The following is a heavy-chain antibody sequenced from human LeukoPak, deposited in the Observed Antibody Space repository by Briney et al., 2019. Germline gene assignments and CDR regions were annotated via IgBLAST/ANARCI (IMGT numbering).Heavy chain of an antibody. Sequence: PSETLSLTCTVSGGSISSYYWSWIRQPAGKGLEWIGRIYTSGSTNYNPSLKSRVTMSVDTSKNQFSLKLSSVTAADTAVYYCARDNSRFGEMYYYMDVWGKGTTVTVSS. J-gene: IGHJ6*03. D-gene: IGHD3-10*01. CDR2: IYTSGST. CDR1: GGSISSYY. V-gene: IGHV4-4*07. CDR3: ARDNSRFGEMYYYMDV.